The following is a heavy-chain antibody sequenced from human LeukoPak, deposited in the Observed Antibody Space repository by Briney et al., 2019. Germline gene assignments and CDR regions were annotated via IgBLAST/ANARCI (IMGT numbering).Heavy chain of an antibody. CDR2: ISSSSSYI. CDR1: GFTFSSYS. Sequence: GGSLRLSCAASGFTFSSYSMNWVRQAPGKGLEWVSSISSSSSYIYYADSVKGRSTISRDNAKNSLYLQMNSLRAEDTAVYYCARDGRFLEWLPFDYWGQGTLVTVSS. D-gene: IGHD3-3*01. J-gene: IGHJ4*02. V-gene: IGHV3-21*01. CDR3: ARDGRFLEWLPFDY.